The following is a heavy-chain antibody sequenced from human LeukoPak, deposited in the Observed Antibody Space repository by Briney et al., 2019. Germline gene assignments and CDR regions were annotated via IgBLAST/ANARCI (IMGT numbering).Heavy chain of an antibody. CDR2: VNSDGSST. CDR3: ARQAYSHSDY. V-gene: IGHV3-74*01. Sequence: PGGSLRLTCAASGFTFSTFWMRWVRQAPGKGLVWVSRVNSDGSSTSYADSVKGRFTISRDNAKNTLSLQMNSLRAEDTAVYYCARQAYSHSDYWGQGSLVTASS. J-gene: IGHJ4*02. D-gene: IGHD4-11*01. CDR1: GFTFSTFW.